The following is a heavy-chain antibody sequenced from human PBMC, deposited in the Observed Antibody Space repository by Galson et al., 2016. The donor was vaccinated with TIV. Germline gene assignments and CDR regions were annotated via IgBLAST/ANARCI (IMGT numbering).Heavy chain of an antibody. Sequence: QSGAEVKKAGESLRISCKGSGYTFTRYWIGWVRQMPGKGLEWIGIVYPLDSEAKYNPSFQGQVTISADKSISAAYLQWHRLKAWDTAMYYCARLPGYCANGVCFGAYSYGLDVGGQGTTVTVAS. CDR3: ARLPGYCANGVCFGAYSYGLDV. D-gene: IGHD2-8*01. CDR1: GYTFTRYW. CDR2: VYPLDSEA. J-gene: IGHJ6*02. V-gene: IGHV5-51*01.